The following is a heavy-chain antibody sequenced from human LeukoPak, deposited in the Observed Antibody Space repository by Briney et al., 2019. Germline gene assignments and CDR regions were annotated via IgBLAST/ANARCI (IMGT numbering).Heavy chain of an antibody. V-gene: IGHV3-33*01. CDR1: GFNFSRNG. J-gene: IGHJ2*01. CDR3: ARVVSYYGSSYRLLDV. CDR2: IWCDGSQR. D-gene: IGHD3-10*01. Sequence: PGGSLRLSCAASGFNFSRNGMHWVRQAPGKGLEWVSLIWCDGSQRQYADSVQGRFTVSRDNLKNTLYLEMNGLRVEDTAVYYCARVVSYYGSSYRLLDVWGRGTLVTVSS.